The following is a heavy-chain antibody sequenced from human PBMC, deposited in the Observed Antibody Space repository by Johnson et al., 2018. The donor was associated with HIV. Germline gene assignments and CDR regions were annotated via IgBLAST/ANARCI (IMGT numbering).Heavy chain of an antibody. CDR3: ARGSRYTYDNDDAYLLHAFDF. V-gene: IGHV3-66*01. CDR2: IYSGGST. Sequence: VQLVESGGGLVQPGGSLRLSCAASGFTVSSNYMSWVRQAPGQGLEWVSVIYSGGSTYYADSVKGRFPISRDSSKNTLYLQMNSLRVEDTAVYYCARGSRYTYDNDDAYLLHAFDFWGQGTMVTVSS. CDR1: GFTVSSNY. D-gene: IGHD3-22*01. J-gene: IGHJ3*01.